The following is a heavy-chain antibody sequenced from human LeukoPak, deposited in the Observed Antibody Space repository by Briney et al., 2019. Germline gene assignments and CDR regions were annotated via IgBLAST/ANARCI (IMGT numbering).Heavy chain of an antibody. D-gene: IGHD6-6*01. V-gene: IGHV4-39*07. CDR3: ARDKGTSYLSSFDY. CDR2: IYYSGST. Sequence: GSLRLSCAASGFTFSRYSMNWVRQPPGKGLEWIGSIYYSGSTYYNPSLKSRVTISVDASKNQFSLKLSSVTAADTAVYYCARDKGTSYLSSFDYWGQGTLVTVSS. CDR1: GFTFSRYS. J-gene: IGHJ4*02.